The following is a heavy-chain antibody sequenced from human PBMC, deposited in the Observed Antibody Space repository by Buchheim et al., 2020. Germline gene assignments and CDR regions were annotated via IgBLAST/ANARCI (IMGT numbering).Heavy chain of an antibody. J-gene: IGHJ4*02. CDR2: IYYSGST. Sequence: QLQLQESGPGLVKPSETLSLTCTASGGSISSSSYYWGWIRQPPGKGLEWIRSIYYSGSTYYNPSLKSRVTISVDTSKHQFSLKLSSVTAADTAVYYCARLPKGGLGYCSGGSCYSFDYWGQGTL. D-gene: IGHD2-15*01. V-gene: IGHV4-39*01. CDR1: GGSISSSSYY. CDR3: ARLPKGGLGYCSGGSCYSFDY.